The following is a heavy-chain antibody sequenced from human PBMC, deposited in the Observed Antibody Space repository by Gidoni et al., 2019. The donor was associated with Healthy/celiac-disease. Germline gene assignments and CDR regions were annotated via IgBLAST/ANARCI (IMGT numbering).Heavy chain of an antibody. Sequence: QVQLQESGPGLVKPSETLSLTCTVSGGSISSYYWSWIRQPPGKGLEWIGYIYYSGSTNYNPSLKSRVTISVDTSKNQFSLKLSSVTAADTAVYYCAVARYSGYDTSPGRNWFDPWGQGTLVTVSS. D-gene: IGHD5-12*01. CDR1: GGSISSYY. V-gene: IGHV4-59*01. J-gene: IGHJ5*02. CDR2: IYYSGST. CDR3: AVARYSGYDTSPGRNWFDP.